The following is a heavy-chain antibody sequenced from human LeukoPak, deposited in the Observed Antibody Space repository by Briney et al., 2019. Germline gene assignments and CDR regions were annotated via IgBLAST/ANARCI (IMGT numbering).Heavy chain of an antibody. CDR3: ARGRYFDWFSPLTEGFDP. Sequence: SETLSLTCAVYGGSFSGYYWSWIRQPPGKGLEWIGEINHSGSTNYNPSLKSRVTISVDRSKNQFSLKLSSVTAADTAVYYCARGRYFDWFSPLTEGFDPWGQGTLVTVSS. D-gene: IGHD3-9*01. J-gene: IGHJ5*02. V-gene: IGHV4-34*01. CDR2: INHSGST. CDR1: GGSFSGYY.